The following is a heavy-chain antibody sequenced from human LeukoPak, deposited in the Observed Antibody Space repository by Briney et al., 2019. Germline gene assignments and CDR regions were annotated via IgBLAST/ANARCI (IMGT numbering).Heavy chain of an antibody. Sequence: GGSLRLSCAASGFTFSSYGMHWVRQAPGKGLEWVAFIRYDGSNKYYADSVKGRFTISRDNSKNTLYLQMNSLRAEDTAVHYCAKDRSPGNYPHYWGQGTLVTVSS. J-gene: IGHJ4*02. D-gene: IGHD3-10*01. CDR2: IRYDGSNK. CDR1: GFTFSSYG. V-gene: IGHV3-30*02. CDR3: AKDRSPGNYPHY.